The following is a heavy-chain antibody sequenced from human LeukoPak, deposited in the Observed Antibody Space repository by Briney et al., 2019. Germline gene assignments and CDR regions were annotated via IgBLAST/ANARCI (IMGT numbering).Heavy chain of an antibody. D-gene: IGHD3-22*01. J-gene: IGHJ4*02. CDR2: IYHSGST. CDR1: GYSISSGYY. V-gene: IGHV4-38-2*01. CDR3: ASHEVGRYYDSSGYYYPYDY. Sequence: PSGTLSLTCAVSGYSISSGYYWGWIRQPPGKGLEWIGSIYHSGSTYYIPSLKSRVTISVDTSKNQFSLKLSSVTAADTAVYYCASHEVGRYYDSSGYYYPYDYWGQGTLVTVSS.